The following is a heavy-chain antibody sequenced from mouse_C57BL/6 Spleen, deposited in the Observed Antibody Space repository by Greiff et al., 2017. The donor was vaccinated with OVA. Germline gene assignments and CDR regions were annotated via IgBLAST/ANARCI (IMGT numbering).Heavy chain of an antibody. V-gene: IGHV1-7*01. CDR2: INPSSGYT. Sequence: QVQLQQSGAELAKPGASVKLSCKASGYTFTSYWMHWVKQRPGQGLEWIGYINPSSGYTKYNQKFKDKATLTADKSSSTAYMQLSSLTYEDSAVYYCARDDSNYAAWFAYWGQGTLVTVSA. J-gene: IGHJ3*01. CDR1: GYTFTSYW. CDR3: ARDDSNYAAWFAY. D-gene: IGHD2-5*01.